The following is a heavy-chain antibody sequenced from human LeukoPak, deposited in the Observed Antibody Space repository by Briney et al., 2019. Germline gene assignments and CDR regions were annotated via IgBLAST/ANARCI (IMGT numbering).Heavy chain of an antibody. V-gene: IGHV4-59*08. J-gene: IGHJ4*02. Sequence: SETLSLTCTVSGGSISSYYWSWIRQPPGKGLEWIGYIYYTGSTNYNPSLKSRVTISLDTSKNQFSLSLSSVTAADTAVYYCARLKVGGGGYYFHAFGGQGTLVTV. D-gene: IGHD1-26*01. CDR3: ARLKVGGGGYYFHAF. CDR2: IYYTGST. CDR1: GGSISSYY.